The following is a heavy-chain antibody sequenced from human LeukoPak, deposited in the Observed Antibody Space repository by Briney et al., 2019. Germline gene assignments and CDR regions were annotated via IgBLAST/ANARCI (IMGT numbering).Heavy chain of an antibody. D-gene: IGHD2-15*01. Sequence: ASVKVSCMVSGYTLTELSMHWVRQAPGKGLEWMGGFDPEDGETIYAQKFQGRVTMTEDTSTDTAYMELSSLRSEDTAVYYCARDGDRYCSGGSCYDWFDPWGQGTLVTVSS. J-gene: IGHJ5*02. CDR1: GYTLTELS. CDR3: ARDGDRYCSGGSCYDWFDP. CDR2: FDPEDGET. V-gene: IGHV1-24*01.